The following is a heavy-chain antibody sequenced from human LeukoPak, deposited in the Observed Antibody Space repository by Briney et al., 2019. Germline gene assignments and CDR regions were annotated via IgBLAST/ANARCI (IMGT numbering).Heavy chain of an antibody. V-gene: IGHV4-34*01. Sequence: SETLSLTCAVYGGSFSGYYWSWIRQPPGKGLEWIGEINHSGSTNYNPSLKSRVTISVDTSKNQFSLTLSSVTAADTAVYYCAWRRPLWCGEQRLDPWGQGPVVTVSS. CDR3: AWRRPLWCGEQRLDP. CDR2: INHSGST. J-gene: IGHJ5*02. D-gene: IGHD3-10*01. CDR1: GGSFSGYY.